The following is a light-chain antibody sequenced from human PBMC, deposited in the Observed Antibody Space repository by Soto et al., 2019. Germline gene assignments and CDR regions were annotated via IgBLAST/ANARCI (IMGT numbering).Light chain of an antibody. CDR1: QSISDT. CDR3: QQRSNWPFT. J-gene: IGKJ5*01. Sequence: EVVLAQSPGTLSLSAGGRATLSCRASQSISDTLAWYQQKPGQAPRLLIYGASNRATGIPARFSGSGSGTDFTLTISSLEPEDFAVYYCQQRSNWPFTFGQGTRLEIK. V-gene: IGKV3-11*01. CDR2: GAS.